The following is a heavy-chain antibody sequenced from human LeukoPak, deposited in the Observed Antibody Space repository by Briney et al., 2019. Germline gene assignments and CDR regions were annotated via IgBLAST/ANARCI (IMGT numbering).Heavy chain of an antibody. V-gene: IGHV3-23*01. CDR1: XFXFSSYA. J-gene: IGHJ5*02. CDR2: ISGSGGST. CDR3: AKDQKYYDSSGYT. Sequence: XLRLXXXASXFXFSSYAXSWVRQAPGKGLEWVSAISGSGGSTYYADSVKGRFTISRDNSKNTLYLQMNSLRAEDTAVYYCAKDQKYYDSSGYTWGQGTLVTVSS. D-gene: IGHD3-22*01.